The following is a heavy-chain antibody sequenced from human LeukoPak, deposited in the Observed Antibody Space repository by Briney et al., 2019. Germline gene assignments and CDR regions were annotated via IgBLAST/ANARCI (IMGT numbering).Heavy chain of an antibody. J-gene: IGHJ4*02. V-gene: IGHV4-30-4*01. CDR2: IYYSGST. CDR3: ARGALWSGYLNWGYYFDY. D-gene: IGHD3-3*01. Sequence: PSETLSLTCTVSGGSISSGDYYWSWIRQPPGKGLEWIGYIYYSGSTYYNPSLKSRVTISVDTSKNQFSLKLSSVTAADTAVYYCARGALWSGYLNWGYYFDYWGQGTLVTVSS. CDR1: GGSISSGDYY.